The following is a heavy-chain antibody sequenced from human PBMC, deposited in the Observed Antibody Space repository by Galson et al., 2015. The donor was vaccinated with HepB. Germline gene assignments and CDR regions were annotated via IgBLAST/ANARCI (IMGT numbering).Heavy chain of an antibody. CDR2: IDWDDDK. J-gene: IGHJ6*02. Sequence: PALVKPTQTLSLTCDFSGFSLSKIGVSVTWIRQPPGKALEWLARIDWDDDKYYNKSLGTRLTVSKDTSKNQVVLTMTNMDPVDTATYFCARIQDFGSGDYYGLDVWGHETTVTVSS. CDR3: ARIQDFGSGDYYGLDV. D-gene: IGHD3-10*01. CDR1: GFSLSKIGVS. V-gene: IGHV2-70*11.